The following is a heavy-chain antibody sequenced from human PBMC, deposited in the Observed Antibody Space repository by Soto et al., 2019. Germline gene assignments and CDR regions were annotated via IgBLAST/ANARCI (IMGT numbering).Heavy chain of an antibody. CDR2: ISAYNGNT. CDR3: VVDATPYYFYN. V-gene: IGHV1-18*01. Sequence: ASVKVSCKASGYTFTSYGISWVRQAPGQGLEWMGWISAYNGNTNYAQKLQGRVTMTTDTSTSTAYMELRSLRSDDTAVYYCVVDATPYYFYNLGQGAVLTVSS. J-gene: IGHJ4*02. CDR1: GYTFTSYG.